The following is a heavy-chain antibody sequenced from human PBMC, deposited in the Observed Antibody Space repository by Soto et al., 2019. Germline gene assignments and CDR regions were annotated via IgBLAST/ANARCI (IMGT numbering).Heavy chain of an antibody. Sequence: ASVKVSCKASGYTFTSYYMHWVRQAPGQGLEWMVIINPSGGSTSYAQKFQGRVTMTRDTSTSIVYMELSSLRSEDTVVYYCERDRKGGVVVVITTPWFDPWGQGNLVTVSS. D-gene: IGHD3-22*01. CDR1: GYTFTSYY. V-gene: IGHV1-46*01. CDR2: INPSGGST. J-gene: IGHJ5*02. CDR3: ERDRKGGVVVVITTPWFDP.